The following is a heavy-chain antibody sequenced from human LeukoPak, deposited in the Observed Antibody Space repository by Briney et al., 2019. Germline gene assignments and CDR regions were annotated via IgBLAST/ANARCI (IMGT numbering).Heavy chain of an antibody. CDR3: ARGKHIGGYYLFDS. CDR2: IYYSGST. CDR1: GGSISTYH. D-gene: IGHD3-22*01. V-gene: IGHV4-59*01. J-gene: IGHJ4*02. Sequence: SETLSLTCTVSGGSISTYHWSWIRQPPGKGLEWIGYIYYSGSTNYNPSLKSRVTISVDTSKNQFSLKLSSVTAADTAVYYCARGKHIGGYYLFDSWGQGSLVTVSS.